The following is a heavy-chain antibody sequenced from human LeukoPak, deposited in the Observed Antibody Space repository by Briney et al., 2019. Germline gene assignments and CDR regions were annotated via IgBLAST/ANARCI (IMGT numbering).Heavy chain of an antibody. J-gene: IGHJ4*02. Sequence: TSGTLSFTCAVSGAPISSNNWWWSWVRQPPGKGLEWIGEIYHSGSTNYNPSLKSRVTMSVDKSKNQFSLKLSSVTAADTAVYYCASAEPRGIIWYPYWGQGTLVTVSS. CDR3: ASAEPRGIIWYPY. D-gene: IGHD6-13*01. CDR2: IYHSGST. CDR1: GAPISSNNW. V-gene: IGHV4-4*02.